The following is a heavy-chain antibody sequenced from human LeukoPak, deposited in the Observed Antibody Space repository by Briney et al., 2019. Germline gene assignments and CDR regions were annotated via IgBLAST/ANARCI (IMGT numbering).Heavy chain of an antibody. D-gene: IGHD1-14*01. CDR2: IYYSGST. CDR3: ARRSHKDRRAAFDI. CDR1: GGSFSSSSYY. V-gene: IGHV4-39*01. J-gene: IGHJ3*02. Sequence: SETLSLTCTVSGGSFSSSSYYWGWIRPPPGKGLEWIGSIYYSGSTYYNPSLKSRVTISVDTSKNQFSLKLSSVTAADTAVYYCARRSHKDRRAAFDIWGQGTMVTVSS.